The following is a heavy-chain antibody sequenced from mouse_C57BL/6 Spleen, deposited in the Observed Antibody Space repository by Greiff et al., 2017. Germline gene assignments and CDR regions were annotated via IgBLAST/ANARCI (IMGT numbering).Heavy chain of an antibody. J-gene: IGHJ2*01. Sequence: QVQLQQSGAELVKPGASVKLSCKASGYTFTSYWMQWVKQRPGQGLEWIGEIDPSDSYTNYNQKFKGKATLTVDTSSSTAYMQLSSLTSEDSAVYYCARRECTFDYWGQGTTLTVSS. CDR3: ARRECTFDY. D-gene: IGHD2-14*01. V-gene: IGHV1-50*01. CDR2: IDPSDSYT. CDR1: GYTFTSYW.